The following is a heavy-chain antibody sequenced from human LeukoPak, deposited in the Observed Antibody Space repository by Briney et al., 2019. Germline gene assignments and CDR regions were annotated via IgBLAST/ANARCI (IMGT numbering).Heavy chain of an antibody. CDR3: ATSGSYYRYYFDY. J-gene: IGHJ4*02. D-gene: IGHD1-26*01. CDR1: GFTFSGYS. V-gene: IGHV3-48*04. Sequence: GGSLRLPCAASGFTFSGYSMNWVRQAPGKGLEWVSYIGSSTSTIYYADSVKGRFTISRDNAKNSLYLQMNSLRAEDTAVYYCATSGSYYRYYFDYWGQGTLVTVSS. CDR2: IGSSTSTI.